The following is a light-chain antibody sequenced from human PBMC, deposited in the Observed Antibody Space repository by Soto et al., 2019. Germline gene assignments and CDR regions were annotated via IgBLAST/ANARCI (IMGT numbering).Light chain of an antibody. CDR2: EGS. CDR3: CSYAGNVV. CDR1: SSDVGSYKL. V-gene: IGLV2-23*01. Sequence: QSVLTQPASVSGSPGQSITISCTGTSSDVGSYKLVSWYQQHPGKAPKLMIYEGSKRPSGVSNRFSGSKSGNTASLTISGLQAEDEDDYYCCSYAGNVVFGGGTKLTV. J-gene: IGLJ2*01.